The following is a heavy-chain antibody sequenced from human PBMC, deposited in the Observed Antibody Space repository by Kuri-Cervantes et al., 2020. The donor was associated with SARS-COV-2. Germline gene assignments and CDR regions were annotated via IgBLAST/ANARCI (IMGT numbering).Heavy chain of an antibody. Sequence: LSLTCAASGFTFANYYMSWVRQSPGKGLEWVANIKFDGSDKYYVDSVRGRFTISRDNAKNSLFLQLNSLTAADTAVYYCARSYGVRYVPFDHWGPGTLVTVSS. CDR1: GFTFANYY. V-gene: IGHV3-7*05. J-gene: IGHJ4*02. D-gene: IGHD4-17*01. CDR3: ARSYGVRYVPFDH. CDR2: IKFDGSDK.